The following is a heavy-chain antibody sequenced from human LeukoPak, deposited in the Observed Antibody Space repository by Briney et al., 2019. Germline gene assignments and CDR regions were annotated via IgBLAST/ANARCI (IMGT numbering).Heavy chain of an antibody. J-gene: IGHJ3*02. CDR2: IYHSGST. CDR1: GGSISSYY. D-gene: IGHD3-3*02. Sequence: SETLSLTCTVSGGSISSYYWSWIRQPPGKGLEWIGYIYHSGSTYYKPSLKSRVTISIDRSKNQFSLKLSSVTAADTAVYYCARDVSRAFDIWGQGTMVTVSS. V-gene: IGHV4-59*12. CDR3: ARDVSRAFDI.